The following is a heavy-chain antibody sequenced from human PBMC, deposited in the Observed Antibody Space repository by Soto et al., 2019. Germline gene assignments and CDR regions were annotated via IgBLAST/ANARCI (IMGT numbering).Heavy chain of an antibody. D-gene: IGHD3-22*01. CDR3: ARAIAYYGLDV. V-gene: IGHV3-74*01. J-gene: IGHJ6*02. Sequence: GSLRLSCAASGFTVSSYAMSWVRQAPGMGPVWVSRTNDDGSITSYADSVKGRFAISRDNAKNTLYLQMSSLRVEDTGVYYCARAIAYYGLDVWGQGTTVTVSS. CDR2: TNDDGSIT. CDR1: GFTVSSYA.